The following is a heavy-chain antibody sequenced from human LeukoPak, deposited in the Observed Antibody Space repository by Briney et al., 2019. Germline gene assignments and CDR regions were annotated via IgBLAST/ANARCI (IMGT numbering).Heavy chain of an antibody. CDR1: GYTFTGYY. CDR3: ARASSGYCSGGSCYSDY. J-gene: IGHJ4*02. Sequence: ASVKVSCKASGYTFTGYYMHWVRQAPGQGLEWMGGINPNSGGTNYAQKFQGRVTMTRDTSISTAYMELSRLRSDDTAVYYCARASSGYCSGGSCYSDYWGQGTLVTVSS. CDR2: INPNSGGT. V-gene: IGHV1-2*02. D-gene: IGHD2-15*01.